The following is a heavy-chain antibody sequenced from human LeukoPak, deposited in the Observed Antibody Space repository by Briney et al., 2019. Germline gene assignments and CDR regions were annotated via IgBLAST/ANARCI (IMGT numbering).Heavy chain of an antibody. CDR1: GGSFTDYF. D-gene: IGHD3-22*01. CDR3: ARGRIAKIVVVHSFHYGMDV. Sequence: SQTLSLTCDVFGGSFTDYFWTWIRQSPGKGLEWIGEINDYTGNTNYNPSLNSRVSISLEKSKNQFSLELRSVTAADTAVYYCARGRIAKIVVVHSFHYGMDVWGQGTTVTVSS. V-gene: IGHV4-34*01. J-gene: IGHJ6*02. CDR2: INDYTGNT.